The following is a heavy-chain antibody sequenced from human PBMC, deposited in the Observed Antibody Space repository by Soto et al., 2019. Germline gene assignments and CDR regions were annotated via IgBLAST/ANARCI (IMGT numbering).Heavy chain of an antibody. J-gene: IGHJ4*02. CDR3: ASGIQLWLPRINHGYSG. D-gene: IGHD5-18*01. Sequence: QVQLVQSGAEVKKPESSVKVSCKAPGGTFSTYAISWVRQAPGQGLEWMGGIIPMFGTANYAQRFQDRVTIAADESTNTAYMAMRRLRSADPAVYFCASGIQLWLPRINHGYSGWGQGTLVTVSS. CDR1: GGTFSTYA. CDR2: IIPMFGTA. V-gene: IGHV1-69*12.